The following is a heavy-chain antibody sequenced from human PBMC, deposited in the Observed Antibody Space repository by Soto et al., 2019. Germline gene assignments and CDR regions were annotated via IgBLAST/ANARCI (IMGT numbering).Heavy chain of an antibody. J-gene: IGHJ5*02. CDR2: IYPGDSDT. CDR3: ARHHFAEQWLVEETWFDP. CDR1: GYSFTIYW. Sequence: GESLKISCKGSGYSFTIYWIGWVRQMPGKGLEWMGIIYPGDSDTRYSPSFQGQVTISADKSISTAYLQWSSLKASDTAMYYCARHHFAEQWLVEETWFDPWGQGTLVTVSS. V-gene: IGHV5-51*01. D-gene: IGHD6-19*01.